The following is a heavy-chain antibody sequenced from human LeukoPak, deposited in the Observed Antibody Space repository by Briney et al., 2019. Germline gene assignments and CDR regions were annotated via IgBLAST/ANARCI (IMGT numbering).Heavy chain of an antibody. Sequence: PSETLSLTCTVSGVSISPYYWSWIRQPPGKGLEWIGYIYYSGSTTYNPSLKSPVTISVDTSKNQFSLKLSSVTAADTAVYYCARRGVVAPYNWFDPWGQGTLVTVSS. V-gene: IGHV4-59*08. CDR3: ARRGVVAPYNWFDP. CDR1: GVSISPYY. CDR2: IYYSGST. D-gene: IGHD3-22*01. J-gene: IGHJ5*02.